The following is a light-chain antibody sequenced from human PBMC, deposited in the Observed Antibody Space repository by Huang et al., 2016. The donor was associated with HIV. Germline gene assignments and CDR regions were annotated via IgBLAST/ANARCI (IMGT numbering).Light chain of an antibody. V-gene: IGKV3-11*01. CDR1: QSITNH. J-gene: IGKJ4*01. CDR2: DAS. Sequence: IVLTQSPATLSWYLGERVTLSCRASQSITNHLAWYQQRPGQAPRLLIYDASTRGAGVPARFSGSGSGTDFTLTISSLEPEDFALYYCQQHDSWLTFGGGTKVEV. CDR3: QQHDSWLT.